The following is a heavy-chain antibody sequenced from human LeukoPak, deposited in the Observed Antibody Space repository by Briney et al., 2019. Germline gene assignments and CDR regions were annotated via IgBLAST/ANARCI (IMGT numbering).Heavy chain of an antibody. J-gene: IGHJ1*01. Sequence: SETLSLTCTVSGGSISSYYWSWIRQPPGKGLEWIGYIYYSGSTNYNPSLKSRVTISVDTSKNQFYLKLSSVTAADTAVYYCARQAAAGTGYFQHWGQGTLVTVSS. CDR3: ARQAAAGTGYFQH. CDR2: IYYSGST. V-gene: IGHV4-59*08. CDR1: GGSISSYY. D-gene: IGHD6-13*01.